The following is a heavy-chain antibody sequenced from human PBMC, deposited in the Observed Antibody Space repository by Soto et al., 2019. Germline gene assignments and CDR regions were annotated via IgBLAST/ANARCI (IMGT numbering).Heavy chain of an antibody. Sequence: GSLRLSCAASGYAFSNHEMNWIRQAPGKGLEWVAYISSGGKTTYYADSLKGRFTISRDNDKNSLSLEMNGLRDEDTAMYYCARVGDKFYGLDYWGQGXRVTVYS. V-gene: IGHV3-48*03. CDR2: ISSGGKTT. CDR3: ARVGDKFYGLDY. CDR1: GYAFSNHE. J-gene: IGHJ4*02. D-gene: IGHD2-21*02.